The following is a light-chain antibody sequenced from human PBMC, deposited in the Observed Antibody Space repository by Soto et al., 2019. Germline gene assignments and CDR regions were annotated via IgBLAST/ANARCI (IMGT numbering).Light chain of an antibody. Sequence: QSALTQPASVSGSPGQSITISCTGTSSDVGGYNFVSWYQHHPGKAPKVMIYDVSNRPSGVSNRFSGSKSGNTASLTISGLQAEDEADYHCSSYTSSYSVVFGGGTKLTGL. CDR2: DVS. V-gene: IGLV2-14*03. CDR3: SSYTSSYSVV. J-gene: IGLJ2*01. CDR1: SSDVGGYNF.